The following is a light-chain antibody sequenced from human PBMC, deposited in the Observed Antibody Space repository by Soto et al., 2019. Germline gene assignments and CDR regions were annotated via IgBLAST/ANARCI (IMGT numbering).Light chain of an antibody. CDR3: QQFNTKPLT. CDR1: QGIGTA. J-gene: IGKJ4*01. Sequence: QLTQSPSTLSASVGDRVTITCRASQGIGTALAWYHQRPGNSPDLLVYDASTLQSGVPSRFSGSGSETDFSISGLQPEDFGHYYCQQFNTKPLTFGGGTRVEIK. V-gene: IGKV1-13*02. CDR2: DAS.